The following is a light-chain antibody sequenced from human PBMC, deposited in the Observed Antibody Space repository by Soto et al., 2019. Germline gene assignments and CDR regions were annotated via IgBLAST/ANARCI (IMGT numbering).Light chain of an antibody. V-gene: IGKV3-20*01. CDR2: GAS. CDR3: QQYHSSPPGFT. Sequence: IVLTQSPGTLSLSPGERATLSCRASQNVDSNYLAWYQQKPGQAPRLLIYGASSRATGIPDRFSGSGSGTDFTLTISRLETEDFAVYYCQQYHSSPPGFTFGHGTKVDIK. CDR1: QNVDSNY. J-gene: IGKJ3*01.